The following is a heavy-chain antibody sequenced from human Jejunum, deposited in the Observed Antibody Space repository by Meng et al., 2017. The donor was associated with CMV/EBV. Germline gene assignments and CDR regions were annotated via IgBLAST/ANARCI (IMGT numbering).Heavy chain of an antibody. D-gene: IGHD1-1*01. CDR3: AKDRNAGWNGGLDH. V-gene: IGHV3-43D*03. Sequence: SGFTFAEFPMHWVRPAPGKGLEWVSLISWSGAATYYADSVKGRFTISRDNRKKSLYLQMNSLRPEDTAVYYCAKDRNAGWNGGLDHWGQGTLVTVSS. J-gene: IGHJ4*02. CDR2: ISWSGAAT. CDR1: GFTFAEFP.